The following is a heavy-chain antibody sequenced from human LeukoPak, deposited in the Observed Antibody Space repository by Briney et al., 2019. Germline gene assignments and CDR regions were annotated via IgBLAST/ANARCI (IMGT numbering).Heavy chain of an antibody. Sequence: HPGRSLRLSCAASGFTFSSYGMHWVRQAPGKGLEWVAVIWYDGNNKYYADSVKGRLTISRDNSKNTLYLQMNSLRAEDTAVYYCARDLWIVGIQPATGNWFDPWGQGTLVTVSS. CDR3: ARDLWIVGIQPATGNWFDP. D-gene: IGHD5-18*01. V-gene: IGHV3-33*01. J-gene: IGHJ5*02. CDR2: IWYDGNNK. CDR1: GFTFSSYG.